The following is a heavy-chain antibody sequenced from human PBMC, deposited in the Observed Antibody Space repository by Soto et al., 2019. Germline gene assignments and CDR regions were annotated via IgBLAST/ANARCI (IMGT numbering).Heavy chain of an antibody. D-gene: IGHD2-15*01. Sequence: QITLKESGPTLVKPTQTLTLTCTFSGFSLSTSGVGVAWIRQPPGKALEWLALIYWDDDKRYRPSLESRLTITKDTSKYPVVLTRTNMDSVDTATYYCAYLPCSGGSCYWFSFSGMDVWGQGTTVTVSS. CDR3: AYLPCSGGSCYWFSFSGMDV. J-gene: IGHJ6*02. V-gene: IGHV2-5*02. CDR1: GFSLSTSGVG. CDR2: IYWDDDK.